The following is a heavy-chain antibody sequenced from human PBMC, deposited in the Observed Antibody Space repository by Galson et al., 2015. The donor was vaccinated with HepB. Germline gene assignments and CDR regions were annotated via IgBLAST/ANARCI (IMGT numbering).Heavy chain of an antibody. Sequence: SVKVSCKASGGTFSSYAISWVRQAPGQGLEWMGGIIPIFGTANYAQKFQGRVAITADESTSTAYMELSSLRSEDTAVYYCARGFESLYFDCFDPHYYYYGMDVWGQGTTVTVSS. CDR3: ARGFESLYFDCFDPHYYYYGMDV. V-gene: IGHV1-69*13. CDR2: IIPIFGTA. D-gene: IGHD3-9*01. J-gene: IGHJ6*02. CDR1: GGTFSSYA.